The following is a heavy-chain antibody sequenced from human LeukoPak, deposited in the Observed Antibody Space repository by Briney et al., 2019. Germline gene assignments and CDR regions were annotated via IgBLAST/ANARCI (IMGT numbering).Heavy chain of an antibody. J-gene: IGHJ4*02. V-gene: IGHV3-74*01. CDR3: ARVGIVGATPLFDY. CDR2: INSDGSST. D-gene: IGHD1-26*01. CDR1: GFTFSSYW. Sequence: GGSLRLSCAASGFTFSSYWMHWVRQAPGKGLVWVSRINSDGSSTSYADSVKGRFTISRDNAKSTLYLQMNSLRAEDTAVYYCARVGIVGATPLFDYWGQGTLVTVSS.